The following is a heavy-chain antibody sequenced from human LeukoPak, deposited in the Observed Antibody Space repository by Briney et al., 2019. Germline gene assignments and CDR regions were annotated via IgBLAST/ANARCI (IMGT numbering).Heavy chain of an antibody. V-gene: IGHV3-48*01. CDR2: ISSSSTI. J-gene: IGHJ3*02. Sequence: GGSLRLSCAASGFTFSSYSMNWVRQAPGKGLEWVSYISSSSTIYYADSVKGRFTISRDNAKNSLYLQMNSLRAEDTAVYYCARDEETYYDFWSGHHPYHDAFDIWGQGTMVTVSS. D-gene: IGHD3-3*01. CDR1: GFTFSSYS. CDR3: ARDEETYYDFWSGHHPYHDAFDI.